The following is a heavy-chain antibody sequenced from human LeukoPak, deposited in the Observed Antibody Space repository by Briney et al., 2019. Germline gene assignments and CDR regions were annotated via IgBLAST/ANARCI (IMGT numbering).Heavy chain of an antibody. V-gene: IGHV4-34*01. CDR3: ARPRIGDYSSLDV. CDR2: INHSGST. J-gene: IGHJ6*04. CDR1: GGSFSGYY. D-gene: IGHD4-11*01. Sequence: SETLSLTCAVYGGSFSGYYWSWIRQPPGKGLEWIGEINHSGSTNYNPSLKSRVTISVDTSKNQFSLKLSSVTAADTAVYYCARPRIGDYSSLDVWGKGTTVTVSS.